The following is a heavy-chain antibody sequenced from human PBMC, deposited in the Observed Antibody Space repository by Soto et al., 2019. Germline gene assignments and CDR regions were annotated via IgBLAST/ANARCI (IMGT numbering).Heavy chain of an antibody. Sequence: QVQLVESGGGVVQPGRSLRLSCAASGFTFSSYAMHWVRQAPGKGLEWVAVISYDGSNKYYADSVKGRFTISRDNSKNTLYLQMNSLRAEDTAVYYCARDGVSGEKQLDYYYYGMDVWGQGTTVTVSS. CDR3: ARDGVSGEKQLDYYYYGMDV. D-gene: IGHD6-6*01. CDR2: ISYDGSNK. J-gene: IGHJ6*02. V-gene: IGHV3-30-3*01. CDR1: GFTFSSYA.